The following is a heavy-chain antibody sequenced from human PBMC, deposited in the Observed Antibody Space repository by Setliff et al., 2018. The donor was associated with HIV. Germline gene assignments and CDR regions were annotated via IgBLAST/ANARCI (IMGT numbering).Heavy chain of an antibody. V-gene: IGHV4-34*01. CDR1: GFTFSSYT. CDR2: IHYSRGS. CDR3: ARRYHDASGFYNS. D-gene: IGHD1-1*01. J-gene: IGHJ4*02. Sequence: KPSETLSLSCAASGFTFSSYTMNWVRQPPGKGLEWIGNIHYSRGSSYNASLKSRVTISLDTSKNHFSLKLSSVAAADTAVYYCARRYHDASGFYNSWGQGVLVTVSS.